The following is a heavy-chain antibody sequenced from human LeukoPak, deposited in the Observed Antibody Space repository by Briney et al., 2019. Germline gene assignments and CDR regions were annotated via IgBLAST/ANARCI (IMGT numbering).Heavy chain of an antibody. V-gene: IGHV3-74*01. J-gene: IGHJ3*02. D-gene: IGHD6-13*01. CDR2: VNSGGSST. CDR3: GRVTAGNAFDI. CDR1: RFTFSSYW. Sequence: PGGSLRLSCAASRFTFSSYWMHWVRQAPGKGLVWVSCVNSGGSSTRYADSVKGRFTISRDNAKNTLYLQMNSLRAEDTAVYYCGRVTAGNAFDIWGQGTMVTVSS.